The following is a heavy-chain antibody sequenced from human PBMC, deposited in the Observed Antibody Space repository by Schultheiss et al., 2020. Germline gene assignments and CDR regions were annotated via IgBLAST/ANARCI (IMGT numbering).Heavy chain of an antibody. CDR2: IYPGDSDT. CDR1: GYSFTSYW. J-gene: IGHJ3*02. Sequence: GESLKISCKGSGYSFTSYWIGWVRQMPGKGLEWMGIIYPGDSDTRYSPSFQGQVTISADKSISTAYLQWSSLKASDTAMYYCARPTTPHSSGWEPFDIWGQGTMVTVSS. CDR3: ARPTTPHSSGWEPFDI. V-gene: IGHV5-51*01. D-gene: IGHD6-19*01.